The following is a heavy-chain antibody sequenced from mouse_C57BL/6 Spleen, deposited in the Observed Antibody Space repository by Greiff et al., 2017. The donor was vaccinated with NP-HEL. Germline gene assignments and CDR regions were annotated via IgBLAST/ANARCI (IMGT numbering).Heavy chain of an antibody. V-gene: IGHV1-26*01. CDR2: INPNNGGT. CDR1: GYTFTDYY. D-gene: IGHD2-4*01. CDR3: ARDDYDVPDYAMDY. J-gene: IGHJ4*01. Sequence: EVQLQQSGPELVKPGASVKISCKASGYTFTDYYMNWVKQSHGKSLEWIGDINPNNGGTSYNQKFKGKATLTVDKSSSTAYMERRSLTSEDSAVYYCARDDYDVPDYAMDYWGQGTSVTVSS.